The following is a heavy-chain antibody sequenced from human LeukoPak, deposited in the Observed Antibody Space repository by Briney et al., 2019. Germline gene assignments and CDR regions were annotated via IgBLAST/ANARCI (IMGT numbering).Heavy chain of an antibody. D-gene: IGHD4-17*01. CDR3: ARHVGYGDYARHDP. V-gene: IGHV4-59*08. Sequence: PSETLSLTCTVSGGSISSYYWSWIRQPPGKGLEWIGYIYYSGSTNYNPSLKSRVTISVDTSKNQFSLKLSSVTAADTAVYYCARHVGYGDYARHDPWGQGTLVTVSS. J-gene: IGHJ5*02. CDR2: IYYSGST. CDR1: GGSISSYY.